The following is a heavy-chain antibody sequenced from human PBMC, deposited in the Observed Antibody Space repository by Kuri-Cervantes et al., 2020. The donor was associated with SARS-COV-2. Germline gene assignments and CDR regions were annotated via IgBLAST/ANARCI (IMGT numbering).Heavy chain of an antibody. CDR3: ARDVGSYFDY. CDR1: GFTFSSYA. V-gene: IGHV3-23*01. CDR2: ISGGGNST. D-gene: IGHD2-15*01. Sequence: ESLKISCAASGFTFSSYAMSWVRQAPGKGLEWVSGISGGGNSTYYADSVKGRFATSRDNSKNTLFLQMNSLRAEDTAVYYCARDVGSYFDYWGQGTLVTVSS. J-gene: IGHJ4*02.